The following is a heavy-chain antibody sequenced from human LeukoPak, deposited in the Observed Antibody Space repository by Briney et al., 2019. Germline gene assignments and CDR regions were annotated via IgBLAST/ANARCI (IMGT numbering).Heavy chain of an antibody. D-gene: IGHD6-6*01. V-gene: IGHV3-48*01. CDR3: ARALSSSSSYFDY. J-gene: IGHJ4*02. CDR1: GFTFSSYS. Sequence: PGGSLRLSCAASGFTFSSYSMNWVRQAPGKGLEWVSYISSSSSTIYYADSVKGRFTISRDNAKNSLYLQMNSLRAEDTAVYYCARALSSSSSYFDYWGQGTLVTVSS. CDR2: ISSSSSTI.